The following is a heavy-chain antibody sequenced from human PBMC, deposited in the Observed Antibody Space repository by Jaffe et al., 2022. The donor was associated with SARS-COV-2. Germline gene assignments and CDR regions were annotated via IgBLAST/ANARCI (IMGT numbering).Heavy chain of an antibody. D-gene: IGHD3-10*01. CDR1: GFTFSNYW. CDR2: IKQDGSEK. J-gene: IGHJ4*02. V-gene: IGHV3-7*01. Sequence: EVQLVESGGGLVQPGGSLRLSCAASGFTFSNYWMSWVRQAPGKGLEWVAIIKQDGSEKNYVDSVKGRFAISRDNAKNSLYLQMNSLRVEDTAFYYCARGRGDYWGQGTLVTVSS. CDR3: ARGRGDY.